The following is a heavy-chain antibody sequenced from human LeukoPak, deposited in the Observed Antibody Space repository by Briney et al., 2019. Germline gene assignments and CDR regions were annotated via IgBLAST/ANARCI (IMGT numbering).Heavy chain of an antibody. D-gene: IGHD2-15*01. J-gene: IGHJ4*02. CDR3: ARVCSGGSCYSY. Sequence: PSETLSLTCVVYGGSFSGNYWTWIRQPPGKGLEWIGEIDHRGRTNYNPSLKSRVTISVDTSKKQFSLKLTSVTVADTAVYYCARVCSGGSCYSYWGQGTLVTVSS. CDR2: IDHRGRT. V-gene: IGHV4-34*01. CDR1: GGSFSGNY.